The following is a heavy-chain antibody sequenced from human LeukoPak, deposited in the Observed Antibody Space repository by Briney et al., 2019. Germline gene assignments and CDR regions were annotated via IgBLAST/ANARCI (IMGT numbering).Heavy chain of an antibody. V-gene: IGHV3-9*03. CDR2: ISWNSGSI. J-gene: IGHJ4*02. Sequence: GGSLRLSCAASGFTFDDYAMHWVRQAPGKGLERVSGISWNSGSIMYADSVKGRFTISRDNAKNSLYLQMNSLRAEDMVLYYCAKDIYGGNSFAWNFDYWGQGTLVTVSS. CDR3: AKDIYGGNSFAWNFDY. CDR1: GFTFDDYA. D-gene: IGHD4-23*01.